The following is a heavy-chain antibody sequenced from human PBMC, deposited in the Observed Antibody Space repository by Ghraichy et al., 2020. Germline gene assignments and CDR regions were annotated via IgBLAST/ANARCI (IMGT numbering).Heavy chain of an antibody. D-gene: IGHD3-22*01. V-gene: IGHV3-23*01. Sequence: GGSLRLSCAASGFTFDSYAMSWVCQAPGKGLEWVSAISGSAVSTYYADSVKGRFTISRDNSKNTLFLQMNSLRADDTAIYYCAKEGVTYYSASSGYPYSFDSCGQGTLVTVSS. CDR3: AKEGVTYYSASSGYPYSFDS. J-gene: IGHJ4*02. CDR2: ISGSAVST. CDR1: GFTFDSYA.